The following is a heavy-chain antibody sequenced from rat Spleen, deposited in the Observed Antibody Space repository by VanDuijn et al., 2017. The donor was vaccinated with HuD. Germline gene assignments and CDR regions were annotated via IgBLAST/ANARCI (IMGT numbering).Heavy chain of an antibody. CDR3: TTYGGLRNWFAY. V-gene: IGHV5-20*01. CDR2: ISHDGSIT. D-gene: IGHD4-1*01. Sequence: EVQLVESDGGLVQPGRSLKLSCAVSGFTFSDNYMAWVRQAPTKGLVWVATISHDGSITYYRDPEKGRFTCSRDDAKSTLNLQMDSLRSEDTATYYCTTYGGLRNWFAYWGQGTLVTVSS. CDR1: GFTFSDNY. J-gene: IGHJ3*01.